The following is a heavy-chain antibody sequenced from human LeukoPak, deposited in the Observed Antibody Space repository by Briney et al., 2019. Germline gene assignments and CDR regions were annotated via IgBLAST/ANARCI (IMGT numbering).Heavy chain of an antibody. J-gene: IGHJ6*02. D-gene: IGHD5-12*01. CDR1: GYTFTSYY. V-gene: IGHV1-46*01. CDR2: INPSGGSA. Sequence: ASVKVSCKAPGYTFTSYYMHWVRQAPGQGHEWMGIINPSGGSATYAQKFQGRVTMTRDTSTSTVYMELSSLRSEDTAVYYCARDLFKGGYDYYYYGMDVWGQGTTVTVSS. CDR3: ARDLFKGGYDYYYYGMDV.